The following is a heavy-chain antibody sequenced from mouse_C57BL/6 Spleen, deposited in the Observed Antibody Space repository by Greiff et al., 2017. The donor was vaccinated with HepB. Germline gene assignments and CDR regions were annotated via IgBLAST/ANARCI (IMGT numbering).Heavy chain of an antibody. Sequence: EVQVVESGGGLVQSGRSLRLSCATSGFTFSDFYMEWVRQAPGKGLEWIAASRNKANDYTTEYSASVKGRFIVSRDTSQSILYLQMNALRAEDTAIYYCARDGELGRAMDYWGQGTSVTVSS. J-gene: IGHJ4*01. CDR3: ARDGELGRAMDY. V-gene: IGHV7-1*01. D-gene: IGHD4-1*01. CDR1: GFTFSDFY. CDR2: SRNKANDYTT.